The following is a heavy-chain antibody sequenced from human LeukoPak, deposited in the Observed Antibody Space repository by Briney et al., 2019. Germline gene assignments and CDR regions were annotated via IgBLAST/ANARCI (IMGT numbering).Heavy chain of an antibody. D-gene: IGHD2-2*01. CDR2: IYPGDSDT. V-gene: IGHV5-51*01. J-gene: IGHJ4*02. CDR3: ARASYCSSTSCYDFDY. CDR1: GYRFTSYW. Sequence: GESLKISCKGSGYRFTSYWIGWVRQMPGKGLEWMGIIYPGDSDTRYSPSFQGQVTISADKSISTAYLQWSSLKASDTAMYYCARASYCSSTSCYDFDYWGQGTLVTVSS.